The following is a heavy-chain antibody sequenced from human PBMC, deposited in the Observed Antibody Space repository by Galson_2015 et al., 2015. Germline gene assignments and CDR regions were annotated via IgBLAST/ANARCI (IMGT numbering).Heavy chain of an antibody. CDR2: SRNRGNSYTT. J-gene: IGHJ3*01. CDR1: GFSFRDHY. Sequence: SLRLSCAASGFSFRDHYMDWVHQAPGKGLEWVGRSRNRGNSYTTQYAASVKDRITISRDESQNSLILQMNSLKTEDTAVYFCARYYDGSGYGSFAFDVWGRGTMVAVSS. D-gene: IGHD3-22*01. CDR3: ARYYDGSGYGSFAFDV. V-gene: IGHV3-72*01.